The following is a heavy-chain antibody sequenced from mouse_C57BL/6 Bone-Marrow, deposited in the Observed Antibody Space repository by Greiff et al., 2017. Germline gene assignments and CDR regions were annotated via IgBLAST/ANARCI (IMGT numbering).Heavy chain of an antibody. CDR1: GFNFSSYG. J-gene: IGHJ1*03. CDR2: ISSGGSYT. CDR3: ARQGHWYFDV. Sequence: DVKLVESGGDLVKPGGSLKLSCAASGFNFSSYGMSWVRQTPDKRLEWVATISSGGSYTYYPDSVKGRFTISRDNAKNTLYLQMSSLKSEDTAMYYCARQGHWYFDVWGTWTTVTVSS. V-gene: IGHV5-6*02.